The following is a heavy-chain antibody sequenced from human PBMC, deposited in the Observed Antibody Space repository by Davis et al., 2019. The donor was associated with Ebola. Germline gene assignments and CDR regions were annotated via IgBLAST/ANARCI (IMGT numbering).Heavy chain of an antibody. CDR3: TTDISIVVAARGSYDS. Sequence: PGGSLRLSCAASGFTFSYYDMQWVRQAAGKGLEWVSGIGTIGGDTHYADSVKGRFTISRDDAKNIMYLDMKGLKSEDTAVYYCTTDISIVVAARGSYDSWGQGTLVSVSS. V-gene: IGHV3-13*01. CDR2: IGTIGGDT. CDR1: GFTFSYYD. J-gene: IGHJ5*01. D-gene: IGHD2-15*01.